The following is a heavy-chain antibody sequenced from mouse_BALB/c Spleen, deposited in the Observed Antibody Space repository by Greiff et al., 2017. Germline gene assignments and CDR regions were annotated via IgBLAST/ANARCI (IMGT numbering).Heavy chain of an antibody. D-gene: IGHD1-1*01. CDR2: ISYSGST. J-gene: IGHJ2*01. CDR1: GDSITSGY. V-gene: IGHV3-8*02. Sequence: EVKLQESGPSLVKPSQTLSLTCSVTGDSITSGYWNWIRKFPGNKLEYMGYISYSGSTYYNPSLKSRISITRDTSKNQYYLQLNSVTTEDTATYYCARGDYGSQVPYFDYWGQGTTLTVSS. CDR3: ARGDYGSQVPYFDY.